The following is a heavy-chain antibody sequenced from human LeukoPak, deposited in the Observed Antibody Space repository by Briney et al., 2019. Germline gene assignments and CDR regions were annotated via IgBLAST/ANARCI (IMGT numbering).Heavy chain of an antibody. CDR3: ARSLGADY. CDR2: IWYEGSHK. Sequence: PGGSLRLSFAASLCTFSSYGMHWVRPAPGKGVEWVAVIWYEGSHKNYAGSVKGRFTISKDNSKNTLYVQMTSVRAEDTAVYYCARSLGADYWGQGTLVTVSS. V-gene: IGHV3-33*01. CDR1: LCTFSSYG. D-gene: IGHD3-16*01. J-gene: IGHJ4*02.